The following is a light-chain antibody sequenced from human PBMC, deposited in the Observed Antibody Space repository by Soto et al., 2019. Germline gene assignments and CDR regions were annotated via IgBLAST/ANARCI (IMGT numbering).Light chain of an antibody. Sequence: QSVLTQPPSASGTPGQSVTVSCSGSGSNIGGNTVNWYQQVPGAAPKLLIYHNDRRPSGVPDRFSGFKAGTSASLGISGLQYADEAEYYCAVWDSSSGNYIFGNGKKVTV. CDR2: HND. J-gene: IGLJ1*01. CDR1: GSNIGGNT. V-gene: IGLV1-44*01. CDR3: AVWDSSSGNYI.